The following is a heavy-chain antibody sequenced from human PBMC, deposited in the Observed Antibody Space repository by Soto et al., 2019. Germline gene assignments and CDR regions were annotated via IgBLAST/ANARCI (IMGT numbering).Heavy chain of an antibody. CDR2: MNPNSGNT. Sequence: QVQLVQSGAEVKKPGASVKVSCKASGYTFTSYDINWVRLATGQGLEWMGWMNPNSGNTGYAQKFQGRVTMTRNTSISTAYMELSSLRSEDTAVYSSARGDTDYDFWRIHYFDYWGQGTLVTVSS. CDR3: ARGDTDYDFWRIHYFDY. V-gene: IGHV1-8*01. D-gene: IGHD3-3*01. CDR1: GYTFTSYD. J-gene: IGHJ4*02.